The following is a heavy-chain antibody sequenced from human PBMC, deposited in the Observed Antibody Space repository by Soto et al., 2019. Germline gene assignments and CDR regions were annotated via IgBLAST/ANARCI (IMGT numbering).Heavy chain of an antibody. V-gene: IGHV1-18*01. J-gene: IGHJ4*02. D-gene: IGHD3-3*01. CDR1: GYTFTSYG. Sequence: QVQLVQSGAEVKKPGASVKVSCKASGYTFTSYGISWGRQAPGQGIEWMGWISAYNGNTNYAQKLQGRVTMTTDTSTSTAYMELSRLRSDDTAVYYCARDSLPITLFGVDLDYWGQGTLVTVSS. CDR2: ISAYNGNT. CDR3: ARDSLPITLFGVDLDY.